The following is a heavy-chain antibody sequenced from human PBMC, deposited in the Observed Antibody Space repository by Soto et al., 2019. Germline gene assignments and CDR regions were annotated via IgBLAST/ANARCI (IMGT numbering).Heavy chain of an antibody. V-gene: IGHV4-4*07. D-gene: IGHD1-1*01. CDR1: GGSISSYY. Sequence: SETLSLTCTVPGGSISSYYWSWIRQPAGKGLEWIGRIYATGSSDYNPSLKSRITISVDMSKKQFSLTLRSVTAADTAMYYCVRDGTKNLRDWFDPWGQGILVTVSS. CDR3: VRDGTKNLRDWFDP. CDR2: IYATGSS. J-gene: IGHJ5*02.